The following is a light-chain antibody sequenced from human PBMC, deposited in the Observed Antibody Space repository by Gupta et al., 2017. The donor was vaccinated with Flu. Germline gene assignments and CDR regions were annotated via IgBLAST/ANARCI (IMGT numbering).Light chain of an antibody. J-gene: IGKJ3*01. Sequence: SLSASVGDRVTITCQANQDISHFLNWYKQKPGKAPKLLIYDASNLEKGVQSRCSGSGGGTDDTFTINNRQPEDIAAYYCQQENELPPVFTFGPGTRVEIK. CDR3: QQENELPPVFT. CDR1: QDISHF. V-gene: IGKV1-33*01. CDR2: DAS.